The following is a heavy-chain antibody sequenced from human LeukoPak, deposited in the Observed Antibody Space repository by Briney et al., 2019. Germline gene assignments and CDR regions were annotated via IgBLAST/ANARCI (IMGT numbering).Heavy chain of an antibody. Sequence: GGSLRLSCAASGFTFSSYWMSWVRQAPGKGLEWVANIKQDGREKYYVDSVKGRFTISRDNAKNSLYLQMNSLRAEDTAVYYCARDLEGHICYFDYWGQGTLVTVSS. CDR2: IKQDGREK. J-gene: IGHJ4*02. CDR3: ARDLEGHICYFDY. D-gene: IGHD2-21*01. V-gene: IGHV3-7*01. CDR1: GFTFSSYW.